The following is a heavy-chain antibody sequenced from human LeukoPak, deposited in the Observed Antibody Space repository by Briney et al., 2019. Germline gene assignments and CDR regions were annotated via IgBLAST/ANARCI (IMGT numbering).Heavy chain of an antibody. CDR2: ISSSNSYI. D-gene: IGHD2-2*01. J-gene: IGHJ4*02. V-gene: IGHV3-21*01. Sequence: GGSLRLSCAPSGCPFSSYSMNWVRQAPEKGVEWVFSISSSNSYIYYTDSVKERLTISRDNAKNSLYLQMTSLRAKDRAVYYCARAGGYCSSTSCDYPDSWGQGTLVTVSS. CDR3: ARAGGYCSSTSCDYPDS. CDR1: GCPFSSYS.